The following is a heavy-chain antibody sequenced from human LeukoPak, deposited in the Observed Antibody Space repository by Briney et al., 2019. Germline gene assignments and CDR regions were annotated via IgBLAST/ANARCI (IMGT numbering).Heavy chain of an antibody. Sequence: GASVKVSCKVSGHTLTELSMHWVRQAPGKGLEWMGGFDPEDGETIYAQKFQGRVTMTEDTSTDTAYMELSSLRSEDTAVYYCATAPRIETDSDYWGQGTLVTVSS. D-gene: IGHD1-26*01. CDR1: GHTLTELS. V-gene: IGHV1-24*01. CDR3: ATAPRIETDSDY. J-gene: IGHJ4*02. CDR2: FDPEDGET.